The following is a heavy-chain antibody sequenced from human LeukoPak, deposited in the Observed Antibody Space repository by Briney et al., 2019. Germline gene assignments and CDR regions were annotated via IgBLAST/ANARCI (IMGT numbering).Heavy chain of an antibody. CDR2: IKQDGSEK. V-gene: IGHV3-7*05. J-gene: IGHJ6*02. CDR3: ARDRDYDGGMDV. Sequence: PGGSLRLSCAASGFTVSSYWMSWVRQAPGKGLEWVANIKQDGSEKYYVDSVKGRFTISRDNAKNSLYLQMTSLRAEDTAVYYCARDRDYDGGMDVWGQGTTVTVSS. D-gene: IGHD4-17*01. CDR1: GFTVSSYW.